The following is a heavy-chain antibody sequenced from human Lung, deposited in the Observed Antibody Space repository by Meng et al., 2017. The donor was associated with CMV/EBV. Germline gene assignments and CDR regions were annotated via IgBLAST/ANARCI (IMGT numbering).Heavy chain of an antibody. V-gene: IGHV4-39*01. J-gene: IGHJ5*02. CDR3: ARHRDSSVHYFGWFDP. D-gene: IGHD3-22*01. Sequence: SETLSPTXTAPGGPISSSDYYWGWIRQPPGKGLEWIGTIFYRGNTYYNPSLKSRVTISVDTSKNQFSLKLSSVTAADTAVYYCARHRDSSVHYFGWFDPWGQGTLVTVSS. CDR2: IFYRGNT. CDR1: GGPISSSDYY.